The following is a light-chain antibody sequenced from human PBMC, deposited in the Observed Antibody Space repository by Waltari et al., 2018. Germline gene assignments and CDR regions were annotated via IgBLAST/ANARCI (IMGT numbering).Light chain of an antibody. CDR2: KVS. Sequence: DVVMTQSPLSLPITPGQPASISCRSSQSLVYSDGNTYLSWYHQKPGQPPKLLIYKVSNRDSGVPDRFSGSGAGTDFTLKISRVEAEDVGVYYCGQVTLWPYSFCQGTKVEIK. J-gene: IGKJ2*03. V-gene: IGKV2-30*01. CDR3: GQVTLWPYS. CDR1: QSLVYSDGNTY.